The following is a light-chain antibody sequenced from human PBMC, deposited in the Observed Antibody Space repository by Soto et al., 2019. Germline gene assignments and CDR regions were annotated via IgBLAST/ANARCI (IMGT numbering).Light chain of an antibody. Sequence: DIQMTQSPSSLSASVGDRVTITCRASQSSSNFLNWYQQKPGKAPKLLIYAASTLQSGVPSRFSGSGSGTDVTLTISSLQPEDFATYYCQQTHSVPITFGQGTRLEIK. CDR1: QSSSNF. CDR3: QQTHSVPIT. CDR2: AAS. J-gene: IGKJ5*01. V-gene: IGKV1-39*01.